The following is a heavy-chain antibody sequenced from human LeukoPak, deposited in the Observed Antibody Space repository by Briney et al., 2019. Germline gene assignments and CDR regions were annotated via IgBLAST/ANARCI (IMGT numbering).Heavy chain of an antibody. J-gene: IGHJ5*02. V-gene: IGHV4-4*07. Sequence: PPETLSLTCTVSGRSIRSVYWNWIRQSAGKGLEWIGRIYATDLTNYNPSLKSRVTLSVDMSKNELSLTLKSVTAADTAVYYCARGFGSGTSPIDLWGQGALVTVSS. CDR2: IYATDLT. CDR3: ARGFGSGTSPIDL. D-gene: IGHD3-10*01. CDR1: GRSIRSVY.